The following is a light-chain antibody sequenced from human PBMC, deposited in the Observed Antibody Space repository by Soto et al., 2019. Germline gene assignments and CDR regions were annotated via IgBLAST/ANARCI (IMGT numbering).Light chain of an antibody. CDR2: DAS. J-gene: IGKJ1*01. Sequence: DIQVTQSPPTLSASVGDRVTITCRASQTISTWMAWYQQKPGKAPKLLVYDASTLQSGVASRFSGSGSGTGFTLIISGLQPDDSATYYCQQYTNTNNPWMFGQGTKV. V-gene: IGKV1-5*01. CDR1: QTISTW. CDR3: QQYTNTNNPWM.